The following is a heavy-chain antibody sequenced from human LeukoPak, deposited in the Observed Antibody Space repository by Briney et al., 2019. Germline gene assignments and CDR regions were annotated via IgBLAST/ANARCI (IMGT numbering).Heavy chain of an antibody. CDR1: GFTFSSYS. Sequence: GGSLRLSCAASGFTFSSYSMNWVRQAPGKGLEWVAIISYDGSQEYIGDSVRGRFTISRDNSKKTLYLQMNSLRVEDTAVYYCAKDRNFNILTGYGDSWGQGMLVTVSS. D-gene: IGHD3-9*01. J-gene: IGHJ4*02. CDR3: AKDRNFNILTGYGDS. V-gene: IGHV3-30*18. CDR2: ISYDGSQE.